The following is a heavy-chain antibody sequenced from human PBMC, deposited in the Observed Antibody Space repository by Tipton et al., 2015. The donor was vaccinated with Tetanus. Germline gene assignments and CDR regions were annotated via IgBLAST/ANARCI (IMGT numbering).Heavy chain of an antibody. V-gene: IGHV4-4*07. Sequence: TLSLTCTVSGGSSHDYYWSWIRQSAGRGLEWIGRIYSGGSTNYNPSFKSRVTMSMDTSKNEFSLKLKSVTVADTAVYFCARVLRYSTSGGWDDAFDIWGRGTQVAVSS. CDR2: IYSGGST. D-gene: IGHD2-15*01. CDR3: ARVLRYSTSGGWDDAFDI. J-gene: IGHJ4*02. CDR1: GGSSHDYY.